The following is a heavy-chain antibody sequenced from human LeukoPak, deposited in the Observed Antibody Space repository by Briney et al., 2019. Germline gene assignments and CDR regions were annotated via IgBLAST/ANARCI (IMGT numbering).Heavy chain of an antibody. CDR3: AKDPSGSYRTGWFDP. J-gene: IGHJ5*02. CDR1: GFTFSSSA. D-gene: IGHD1-26*01. V-gene: IGHV3-23*01. Sequence: GGSLRLSCAASGFTFSSSAMNWVRQAPGKGLEWVSAITGSGTGTYYADSVKGLFTISRVNSKNTLYLQMNSLRAEDTAVYYCAKDPSGSYRTGWFDPWGQGTLVTVSS. CDR2: ITGSGTGT.